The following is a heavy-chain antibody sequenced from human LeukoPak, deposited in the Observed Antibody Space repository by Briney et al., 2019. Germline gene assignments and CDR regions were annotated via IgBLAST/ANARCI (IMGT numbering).Heavy chain of an antibody. CDR1: GGSISSYY. D-gene: IGHD3-22*01. J-gene: IGHJ4*02. CDR3: ARDRYYYDSSGYYRLDY. Sequence: SETLSLTCTVSGGSISSYYWSWIRQPAGKGLEWIGRIYTSGSTNYNPSLKSRVTMSVDTSKNQFSLKLSSVTAADTAVYYCARDRYYYDSSGYYRLDYWGQGTLVTVSS. CDR2: IYTSGST. V-gene: IGHV4-4*07.